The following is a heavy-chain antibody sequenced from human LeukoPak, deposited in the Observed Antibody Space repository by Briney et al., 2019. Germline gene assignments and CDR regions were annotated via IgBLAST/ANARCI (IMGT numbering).Heavy chain of an antibody. CDR3: AKVGWFGDWYFDL. Sequence: SETLSLTCTVSGGSISSYYWSWIRQPPGKGLEWIGYIYHTGSTLNNPSLRSRLTMSIDTSKNQFSLKLSSVTAAGTAVYYCAKVGWFGDWYFDLWGRGTLVTVSS. D-gene: IGHD3-10*01. CDR2: IYHTGST. CDR1: GGSISSYY. V-gene: IGHV4-59*12. J-gene: IGHJ2*01.